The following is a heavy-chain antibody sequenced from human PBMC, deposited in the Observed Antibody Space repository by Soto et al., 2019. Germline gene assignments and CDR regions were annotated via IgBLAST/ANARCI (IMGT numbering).Heavy chain of an antibody. CDR3: ARGMTPPGAPAWYYFDS. CDR1: GSSITGSSY. J-gene: IGHJ4*02. CDR2: FSLSGTT. Sequence: SETLSLTCTVSGSSITGSSYWSWIRQPAGKGLEWIGRFSLSGTTNYNPSLRSRVTMSADVSKNQFSLRLTSVTAADTALYYCARGMTPPGAPAWYYFDSWGQGTLVTVS. V-gene: IGHV4-4*07. D-gene: IGHD2-8*02.